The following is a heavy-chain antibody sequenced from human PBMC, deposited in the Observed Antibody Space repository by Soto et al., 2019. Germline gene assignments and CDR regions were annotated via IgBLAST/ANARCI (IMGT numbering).Heavy chain of an antibody. Sequence: SVKVSCKASGGTFSSYTISWVRQAPGQGLEWMGRIIPILGIANYAQKFQGRVTITADKSTSTAYMELSSLRSEDTAVYYCARGYCSGGSCYPPTLYFQHWGQGTLVTVSS. D-gene: IGHD2-15*01. J-gene: IGHJ1*01. CDR1: GGTFSSYT. CDR3: ARGYCSGGSCYPPTLYFQH. V-gene: IGHV1-69*02. CDR2: IIPILGIA.